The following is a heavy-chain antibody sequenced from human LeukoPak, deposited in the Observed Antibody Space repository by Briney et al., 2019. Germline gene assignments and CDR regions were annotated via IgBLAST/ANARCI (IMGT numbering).Heavy chain of an antibody. CDR2: ISWNSGSI. CDR3: AKDRSRSGYHFDY. Sequence: GGSLRLSCAASGFIFSNYGINWVRQAPGKGLEWVSGISWNSGSIGYADSVKGRFTISRDNAKNSLYLQMNSLRAEDTALYYCAKDRSRSGYHFDYWGQGTLVTVSS. CDR1: GFIFSNYG. J-gene: IGHJ4*02. D-gene: IGHD5-12*01. V-gene: IGHV3-9*01.